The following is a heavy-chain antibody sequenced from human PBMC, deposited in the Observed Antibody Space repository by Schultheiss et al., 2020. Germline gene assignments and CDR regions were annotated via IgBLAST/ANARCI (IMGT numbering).Heavy chain of an antibody. Sequence: GGSLRLSCAASEFTFSSYWMHWVRQPPGQGLVWVSRISSDGYKTIYADSVKGRFTISRDNAKNTLYLQMNSLRAEDTAVYYCAKGGLHSGYPPDYWGQGTLVTVSS. CDR1: EFTFSSYW. D-gene: IGHD5-12*01. J-gene: IGHJ4*02. CDR2: ISSDGYKT. V-gene: IGHV3-74*01. CDR3: AKGGLHSGYPPDY.